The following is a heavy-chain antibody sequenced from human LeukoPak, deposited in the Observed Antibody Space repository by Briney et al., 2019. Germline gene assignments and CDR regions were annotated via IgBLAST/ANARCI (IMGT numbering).Heavy chain of an antibody. CDR2: INPNSGAT. V-gene: IGHV1-2*02. CDR1: GYTFTAYY. Sequence: ASVKVSCKASGYTFTAYYMHWVRQAPGQGLEWMGWINPNSGATRYSQKFQGRVTMTRDTSISTVYMDLSGLTSDDTAMFYCARTYYDSRGYYYLDYWGQGTLVTVST. D-gene: IGHD3-22*01. CDR3: ARTYYDSRGYYYLDY. J-gene: IGHJ4*01.